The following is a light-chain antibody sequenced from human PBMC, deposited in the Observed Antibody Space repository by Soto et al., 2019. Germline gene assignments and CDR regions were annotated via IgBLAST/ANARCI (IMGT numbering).Light chain of an antibody. CDR1: QSVLYSSNNKNY. Sequence: DIVMTQSPDSLAVSLGERATINCKSSQSVLYSSNNKNYLAWYQQKPGQPPKLLIYWASTRESGFPDRFSGSESGTESKLTINSLQAEDVAVYYCQKYYSTPWTFGQGTKVAIK. J-gene: IGKJ1*01. CDR3: QKYYSTPWT. V-gene: IGKV4-1*01. CDR2: WAS.